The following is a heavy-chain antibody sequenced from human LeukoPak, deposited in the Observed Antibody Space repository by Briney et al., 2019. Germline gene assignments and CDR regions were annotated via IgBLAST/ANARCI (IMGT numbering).Heavy chain of an antibody. CDR3: ARRSILVVPAAWFCP. J-gene: IGHJ5*02. CDR1: GGSFSGYY. CDR2: INHSGST. D-gene: IGHD2-2*01. Sequence: SETLSLTCAVYGGSFSGYYWSWIRQPPGKGLEWIGEINHSGSTNYNPSFKSRVTISGDTSKNQFSLKLSSVTAADTAVYYCARRSILVVPAAWFCPWGQGALVTVSS. V-gene: IGHV4-34*01.